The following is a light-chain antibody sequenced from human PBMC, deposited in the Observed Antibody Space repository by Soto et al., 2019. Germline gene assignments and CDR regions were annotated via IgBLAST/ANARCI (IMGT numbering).Light chain of an antibody. CDR2: DIS. J-gene: IGKJ1*01. CDR3: QQYSNWPPWT. V-gene: IGKV3D-15*01. Sequence: EIVMTQSPATLSVSPGERATLSCRASQSVSSNLAWYQQKPGQAPSLLIYDISARATGIPTRFSGSGSGTEFTLTISSLQSEDFAVYYCQQYSNWPPWTFGQGTKVDIK. CDR1: QSVSSN.